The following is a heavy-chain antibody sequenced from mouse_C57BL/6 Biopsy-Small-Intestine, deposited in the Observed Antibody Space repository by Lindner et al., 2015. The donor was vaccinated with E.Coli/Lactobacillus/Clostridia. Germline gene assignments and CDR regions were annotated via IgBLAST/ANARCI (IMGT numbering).Heavy chain of an antibody. J-gene: IGHJ4*01. CDR3: ARGAYYRYEGYAMDY. D-gene: IGHD2-14*01. V-gene: IGHV1-34*02. Sequence: LVKPGTSVKISCKASGYTFTDYNMDWVKQSHGKSLEWIGYIYPNNGGTGYNQKFESKATLTVDKSSSTAYMELHSLTSEDSAVYYCARGAYYRYEGYAMDYWGQGTSVTVS. CDR1: GYTFTDYN. CDR2: IYPNNGGT.